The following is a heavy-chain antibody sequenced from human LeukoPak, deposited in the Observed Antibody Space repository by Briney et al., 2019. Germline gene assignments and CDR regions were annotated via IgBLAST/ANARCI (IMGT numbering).Heavy chain of an antibody. CDR2: IYYSGST. J-gene: IGHJ1*01. V-gene: IGHV4-59*01. Sequence: PSETLSVTCTVSGGSISTYYWSWIRQPPGKGLEWIGYIYYSGSTNYNPPLKSRVTISVDTSKNQFSLKLSSVTAADTAVYYCARAVSGTYGHFHHWGQGTLVTVSS. CDR1: GGSISTYY. D-gene: IGHD1-26*01. CDR3: ARAVSGTYGHFHH.